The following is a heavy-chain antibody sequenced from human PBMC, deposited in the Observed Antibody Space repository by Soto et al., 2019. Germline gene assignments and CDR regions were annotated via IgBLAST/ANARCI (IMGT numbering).Heavy chain of an antibody. CDR3: ARAVSVVPKSHAFDI. Sequence: SVKVSCRASGGTFSSYSISWVRQAPGEGVEWRGGIIPIFGTANYAQKFQGRVTITADESTSTAYMELSSLRSEDTAVYYCARAVSVVPKSHAFDIWGQGTMVTVSS. D-gene: IGHD2-2*01. V-gene: IGHV1-69*13. CDR1: GGTFSSYS. CDR2: IIPIFGTA. J-gene: IGHJ3*02.